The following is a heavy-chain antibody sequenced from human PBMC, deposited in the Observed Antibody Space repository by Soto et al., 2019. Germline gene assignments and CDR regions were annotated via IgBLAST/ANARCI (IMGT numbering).Heavy chain of an antibody. CDR2: ISSSGSTI. CDR1: GFTFSSYE. J-gene: IGHJ6*02. CDR3: AICPVVVPAAMRYYYGMDV. Sequence: EVQLVESGGGLVQPGGYLRLSCAASGFTFSSYEMNWVRQAPGKGLEWVSYISSSGSTIYYADSVKGRFTISRDNAKNSLYLQMNSLRAEDTAVYYCAICPVVVPAAMRYYYGMDVCGQGTTVTVSS. D-gene: IGHD2-2*01. V-gene: IGHV3-48*03.